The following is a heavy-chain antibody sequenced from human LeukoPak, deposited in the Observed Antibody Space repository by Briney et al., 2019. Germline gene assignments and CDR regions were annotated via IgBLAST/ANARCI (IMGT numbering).Heavy chain of an antibody. J-gene: IGHJ5*02. CDR2: IYHSGST. CDR3: AREEEGGYASWFDP. V-gene: IGHV4-30-2*01. CDR1: GGSISSGGYY. D-gene: IGHD5-12*01. Sequence: PSQTLSLTCTVSGGSISSGGYYWSWIRQPPGKGLEWIGYIYHSGSTYYNPSLKSRVTISVDRSKNQFSLKLSSVTAADTAVYYCAREEEGGYASWFDPWGQGTLVTVSS.